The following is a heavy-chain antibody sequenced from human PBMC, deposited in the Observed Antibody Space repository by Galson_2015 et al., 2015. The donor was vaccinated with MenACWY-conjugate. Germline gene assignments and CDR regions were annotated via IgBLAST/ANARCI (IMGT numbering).Heavy chain of an antibody. D-gene: IGHD4-17*01. CDR1: GYSFTSYW. CDR2: IYPGDSDT. V-gene: IGHV5-51*01. J-gene: IGHJ1*01. CDR3: ARLGYGDSRAEYFQH. Sequence: QSGAEVKKPGESLKISCKGSGYSFTSYWIGWVRQMPGKGLEWMEIIYPGDSDTRYSPSFQGQVTISADKSISTAYLQWSSLKASDTAMYYCARLGYGDSRAEYFQHWGQGTLVTVSS.